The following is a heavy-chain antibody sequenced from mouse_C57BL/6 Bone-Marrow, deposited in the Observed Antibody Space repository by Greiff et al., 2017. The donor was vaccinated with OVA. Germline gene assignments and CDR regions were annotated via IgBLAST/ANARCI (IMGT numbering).Heavy chain of an antibody. CDR3: ARSYYYGSSSAWFAY. V-gene: IGHV14-3*01. J-gene: IGHJ3*01. Sequence: EVQRVESVAELVRPGASVKLSCTASGFNIKNTYMHWVKQRPEQGLEWIGRIDPANGNTKYAPKFQGKATITADTSSNTAYLQLSSLTSEDTAIYYCARSYYYGSSSAWFAYWGQGTLVTVSA. CDR2: IDPANGNT. D-gene: IGHD1-1*01. CDR1: GFNIKNTY.